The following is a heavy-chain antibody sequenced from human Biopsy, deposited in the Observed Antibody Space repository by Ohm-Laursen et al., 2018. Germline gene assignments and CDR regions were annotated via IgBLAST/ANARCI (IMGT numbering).Heavy chain of an antibody. CDR3: ARGSTRRVSIFEASIYWFDT. CDR2: MIPNSGKT. V-gene: IGHV1-8*01. Sequence: ASVKVSCKASGYSFTTYDVNWVRQARGQGLEWMGWMIPNSGKTGYAQRFQGRVTLTMNTSIGTAYMELSGLRSEDTAVYYCARGSTRRVSIFEASIYWFDTWGQGTLVTVSS. CDR1: GYSFTTYD. D-gene: IGHD6-6*01. J-gene: IGHJ5*02.